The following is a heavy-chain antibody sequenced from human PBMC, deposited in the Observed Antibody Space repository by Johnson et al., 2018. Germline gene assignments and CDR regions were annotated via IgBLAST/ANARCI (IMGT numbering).Heavy chain of an antibody. Sequence: VQLVESGAEVKKXGASVKVXCKASGYTFTSYDINWVRQATGHGLEWMGWMNPNSGNTGYAQKFQGRVTMTRNTSISTAYMERSSLRTEDTAVYYWARSPREWFDSWGQGTLVTVSS. D-gene: IGHD5-24*01. CDR3: ARSPREWFDS. CDR1: GYTFTSYD. J-gene: IGHJ5*01. CDR2: MNPNSGNT. V-gene: IGHV1-8*01.